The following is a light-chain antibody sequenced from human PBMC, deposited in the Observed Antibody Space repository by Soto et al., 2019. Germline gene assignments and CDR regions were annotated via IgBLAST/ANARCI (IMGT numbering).Light chain of an antibody. CDR2: DAS. V-gene: IGKV1-5*01. J-gene: IGKJ1*01. Sequence: DIQMTQSPTTLSASVGDRVIITCRASQRMSAWLAWYQQKPGKAPTLLIYDASSLENGVPSRFSGSGSGTDFTLTIISLQPNDFATYYCQQYDTYPWTFGQGTKVDIK. CDR1: QRMSAW. CDR3: QQYDTYPWT.